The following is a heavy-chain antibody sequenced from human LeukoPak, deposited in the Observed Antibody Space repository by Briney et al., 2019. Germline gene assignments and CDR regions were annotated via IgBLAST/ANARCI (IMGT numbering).Heavy chain of an antibody. Sequence: GGSLRLSCAASGFTVSSNYMSWVRQAPGKGLEWASVIYSGGSTYYADSVKGRFTISRDSSKNTLHLQMNSLRAEDTAVYYCANLEGGLGYSSGRGLDYWGQGTLVTVSS. J-gene: IGHJ4*02. CDR2: IYSGGST. CDR1: GFTVSSNY. V-gene: IGHV3-53*01. CDR3: ANLEGGLGYSSGRGLDY. D-gene: IGHD6-19*01.